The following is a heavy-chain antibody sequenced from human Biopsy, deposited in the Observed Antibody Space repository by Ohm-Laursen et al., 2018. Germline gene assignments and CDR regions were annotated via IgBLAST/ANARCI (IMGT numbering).Heavy chain of an antibody. CDR1: GFTFTSYG. J-gene: IGHJ2*01. D-gene: IGHD2-15*01. V-gene: IGHV3-30*18. Sequence: SLRLSCAASGFTFTSYGMHWVRQAPGKGLEWVAVISYDGSGEYYADSLQGRFTISRDNAKNSLYLQMNSLRAGDTALYYCAKARVAIRYFDIWGRGTLVTVSS. CDR3: AKARVAIRYFDI. CDR2: ISYDGSGE.